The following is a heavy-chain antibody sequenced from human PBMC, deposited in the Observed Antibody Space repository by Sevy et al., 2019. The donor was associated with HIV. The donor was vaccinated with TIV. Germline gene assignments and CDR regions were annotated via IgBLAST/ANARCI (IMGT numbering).Heavy chain of an antibody. CDR2: IYPGDSDT. J-gene: IGHJ3*02. D-gene: IGHD2-15*01. Sequence: GESLKISCKGSGYSFTSYWIGWVRQMPGKGLEWMGIIYPGDSDTRYSPSFQGQVTISADKSISTAYLQWSSLKASDTAMYYCARRGYCSGGSCYGVAFDIWGQGTMVTVSS. CDR3: ARRGYCSGGSCYGVAFDI. CDR1: GYSFTSYW. V-gene: IGHV5-51*01.